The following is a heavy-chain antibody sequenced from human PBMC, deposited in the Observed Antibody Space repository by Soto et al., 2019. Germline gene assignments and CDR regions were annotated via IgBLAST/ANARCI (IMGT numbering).Heavy chain of an antibody. CDR2: IYYSGST. Sequence: SETLSLTCTVTGDSISSRSYYWGWIRQPPGKGLEWIGSIYYSGSTYNNPSLRSRVSMSIDTSKDQFSLKLKSVTAADTALYFCARQRTSVVTQAYFDVWGPGYLVTVS. V-gene: IGHV4-39*01. D-gene: IGHD2-21*02. CDR1: GDSISSRSYY. J-gene: IGHJ4*02. CDR3: ARQRTSVVTQAYFDV.